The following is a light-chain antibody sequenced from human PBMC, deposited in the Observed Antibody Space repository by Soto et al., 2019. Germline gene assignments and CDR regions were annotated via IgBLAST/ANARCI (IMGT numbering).Light chain of an antibody. CDR1: QSISNY. Sequence: DIQMTQAPSSLSASVGGGVTLACRASQSISNYLNWYQQRPGKAPKLLIYAASSLQSGVPSRFSGSGSGTDFTLTISSLQPEDFVTYYCQQTYSTPITCGQGTRLEIK. V-gene: IGKV1-39*01. CDR3: QQTYSTPIT. J-gene: IGKJ5*01. CDR2: AAS.